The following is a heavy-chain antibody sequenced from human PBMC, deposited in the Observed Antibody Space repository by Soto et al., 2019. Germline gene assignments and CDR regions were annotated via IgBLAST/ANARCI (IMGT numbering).Heavy chain of an antibody. Sequence: SETLSITCIVSVGSVSISNWWSWVRQPPGKGLEWIGEIYHSGSTTYNPSLKSRATISVDKSENQFSLRLKSVTAADTAVYYCASVGSDYDNSGYYLPWGPGTLVTVSS. CDR1: VGSVSISNW. D-gene: IGHD3-22*01. J-gene: IGHJ5*02. CDR3: ASVGSDYDNSGYYLP. V-gene: IGHV4-4*02. CDR2: IYHSGST.